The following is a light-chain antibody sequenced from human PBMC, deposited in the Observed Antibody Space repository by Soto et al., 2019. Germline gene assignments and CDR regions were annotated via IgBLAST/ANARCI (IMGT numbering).Light chain of an antibody. Sequence: DIPMTQSPSTLSASVGDRVTITCRASQSISSWLAWYQQKPGKAPKVLIYKASSLESGVPLRFSGSGSGTEFTLTISSLQPDDFATYYCQQYNTYPWTFGQGTKVEIK. V-gene: IGKV1-5*03. CDR2: KAS. CDR1: QSISSW. CDR3: QQYNTYPWT. J-gene: IGKJ1*01.